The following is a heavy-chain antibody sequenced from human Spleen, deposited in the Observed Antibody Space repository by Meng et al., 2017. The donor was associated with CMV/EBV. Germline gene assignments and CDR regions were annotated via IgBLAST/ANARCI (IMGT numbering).Heavy chain of an antibody. Sequence: EVQLVESGGGLVQPERSLRLFCAASRVRQAPGKGLEWVSTIGPRGEATHYPDSLKGRFTVSRDNSKNTLYLEMTSLRAEDTAMHFCAVWLGTHFDYWGQGTLVTVSS. CDR1: R. V-gene: IGHV3-23*04. J-gene: IGHJ4*02. CDR2: IGPRGEAT. CDR3: AVWLGTHFDY. D-gene: IGHD6-19*01.